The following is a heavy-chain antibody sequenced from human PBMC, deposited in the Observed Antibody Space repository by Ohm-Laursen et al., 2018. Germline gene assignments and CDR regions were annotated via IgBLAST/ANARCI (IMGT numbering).Heavy chain of an antibody. D-gene: IGHD6-19*01. V-gene: IGHV4-59*08. CDR2: MFYTGNT. J-gene: IGHJ4*02. Sequence: SDTLSLTCAVSGGSISTYYWSWIRQPPGKGLEWIGFMFYTGNTNYNPSLKSRVTMFVDTSENQFSLRLSSVTAADTAVYYCARHYIYSGGSYFDHWGQGMLVSVSS. CDR3: ARHYIYSGGSYFDH. CDR1: GGSISTYY.